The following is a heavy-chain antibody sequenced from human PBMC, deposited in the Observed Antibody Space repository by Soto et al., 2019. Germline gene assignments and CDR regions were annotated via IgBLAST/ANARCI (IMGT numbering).Heavy chain of an antibody. CDR3: ARHRDYYGSGSPYNWFDP. CDR1: GYSITSGYC. Sequence: PSETLSLTCAVSGYSITSGYCWGLIRQPPGKGLEWIANIYHSGNTYYNPSLRSRVTISVDTSKNQFSLRLTSVTAADTAVYFCARHRDYYGSGSPYNWFDPWGQGTLVTVSS. D-gene: IGHD3-10*01. V-gene: IGHV4-38-2*01. J-gene: IGHJ5*02. CDR2: IYHSGNT.